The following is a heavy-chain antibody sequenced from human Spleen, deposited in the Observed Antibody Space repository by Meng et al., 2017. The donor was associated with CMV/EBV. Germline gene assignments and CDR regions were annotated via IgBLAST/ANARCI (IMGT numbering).Heavy chain of an antibody. CDR1: GFTFSSYS. Sequence: LSLTCAASGFTFSSYSMNWVRQAPGKGLEWVSSINSSSSYIYYADSVKGRFTISRDNAKNTLYLQMNSLRAEDTAVYYCASRGDYPWWFDYWGQGTLVTVSS. CDR3: ASRGDYPWWFDY. CDR2: INSSSSYI. J-gene: IGHJ4*02. D-gene: IGHD4-17*01. V-gene: IGHV3-21*01.